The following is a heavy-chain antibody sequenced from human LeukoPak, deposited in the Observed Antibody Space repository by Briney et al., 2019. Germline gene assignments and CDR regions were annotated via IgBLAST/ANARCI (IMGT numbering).Heavy chain of an antibody. V-gene: IGHV1-18*01. CDR3: AKDFRTSGGSYFDY. CDR2: ISAYNGNT. J-gene: IGHJ4*02. CDR1: GYTFTSYG. D-gene: IGHD2-15*01. Sequence: ASVKVSRKASGYTFTSYGISWVRQAPGQGLEWMGWISAYNGNTNYAQKLQGRVTMTTDTSTSTAYMELNSLRAEDTAVYYCAKDFRTSGGSYFDYWGQGTLVTVSS.